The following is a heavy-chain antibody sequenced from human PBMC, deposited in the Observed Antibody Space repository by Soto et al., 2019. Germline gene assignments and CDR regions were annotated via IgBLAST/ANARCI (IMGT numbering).Heavy chain of an antibody. Sequence: SETLSLTCAVSGGSISSGGYSWSWIRQPPGKGLEWIGYIYHSGSTYYNPSLKSRVTISVDRSKNQFSLKLTSVTAADTAVYYCARDFSGYHFDYWGQGTLVTVSS. CDR2: IYHSGST. J-gene: IGHJ4*02. CDR3: ARDFSGYHFDY. CDR1: GGSISSGGYS. D-gene: IGHD3-22*01. V-gene: IGHV4-30-2*01.